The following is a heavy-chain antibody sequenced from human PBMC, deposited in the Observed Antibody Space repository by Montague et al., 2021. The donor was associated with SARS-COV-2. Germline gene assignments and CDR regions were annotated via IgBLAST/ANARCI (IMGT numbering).Heavy chain of an antibody. Sequence: SLRLSCAASGFTFSSYAMHWVRQAPGKGLEWVAVISYDGSNKYYADSVKGRFTISRDNSKNTLYLQMNSLRAGDTAVYYCARDNYDYVWGSYRYIYWGQGTLVTVSS. J-gene: IGHJ4*02. CDR3: ARDNYDYVWGSYRYIY. CDR1: GFTFSSYA. D-gene: IGHD3-16*02. CDR2: ISYDGSNK. V-gene: IGHV3-30*04.